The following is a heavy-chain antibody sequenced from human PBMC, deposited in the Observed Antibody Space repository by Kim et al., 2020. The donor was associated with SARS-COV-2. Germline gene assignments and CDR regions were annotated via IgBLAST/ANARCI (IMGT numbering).Heavy chain of an antibody. D-gene: IGHD2-15*01. CDR3: ARDQRRYCSGGSCYSRFDY. CDR2: INHSGST. CDR1: GGSFSGYY. J-gene: IGHJ4*02. Sequence: SETLSLTCAVYGGSFSGYYWSWIRQPPGKGLEWIGEINHSGSTNYNPSLKSRVTISVDTSKNQFSLKLSSVTAADTAVYYCARDQRRYCSGGSCYSRFDYWGQGTLVTVSS. V-gene: IGHV4-34*01.